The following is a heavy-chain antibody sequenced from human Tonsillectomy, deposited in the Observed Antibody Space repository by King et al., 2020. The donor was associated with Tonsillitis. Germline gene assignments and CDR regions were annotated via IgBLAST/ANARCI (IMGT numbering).Heavy chain of an antibody. CDR2: ISYDGIIK. Sequence: VQLVESGGGVVQPGRSLRLSCAAFGFTFSSYAIHWVRQAPGKGLEWVAVISYDGIIKYYADSVKGGFTISSDNSKNTLYLQMNSLRTEETAVYYCAKEEVGFDYWGQGTLVTVSS. CDR3: AKEEVGFDY. V-gene: IGHV3-30*18. CDR1: GFTFSSYA. J-gene: IGHJ4*02.